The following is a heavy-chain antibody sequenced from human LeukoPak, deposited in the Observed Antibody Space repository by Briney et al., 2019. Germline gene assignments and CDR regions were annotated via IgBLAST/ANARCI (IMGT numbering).Heavy chain of an antibody. D-gene: IGHD6-6*01. CDR3: ARARIAARRFIYYYGMDV. CDR2: IYHSGST. V-gene: IGHV4-59*01. Sequence: SETLSLTCTVSGGSISSYYWSWIRQPPGKGLEWIGYIYHSGSTNYNPSLKSRVTISVDTSKNQFSLKLSSVTAADTAVYYCARARIAARRFIYYYGMDVWGQGTTVTVSS. J-gene: IGHJ6*02. CDR1: GGSISSYY.